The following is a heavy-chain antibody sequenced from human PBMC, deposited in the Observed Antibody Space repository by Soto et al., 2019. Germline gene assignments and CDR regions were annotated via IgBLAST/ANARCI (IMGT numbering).Heavy chain of an antibody. CDR3: ASGLRDTDFDY. D-gene: IGHD3-16*01. V-gene: IGHV3-30-3*01. CDR1: GFTFSSYA. CDR2: ISYDGSNK. J-gene: IGHJ4*02. Sequence: GGSLRLSCAASGFTFSSYAMHWVRQAPGKGLEWVAVISYDGSNKYYADSVKGRFTISRDNSKNTLYLQMNSLRAEDTAVYYCASGLRDTDFDYWGQGTLVTVSS.